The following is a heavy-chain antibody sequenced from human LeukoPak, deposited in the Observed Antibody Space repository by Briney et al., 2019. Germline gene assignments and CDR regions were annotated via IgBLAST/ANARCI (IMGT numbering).Heavy chain of an antibody. Sequence: PSETLSLTCAVYGGSFSGYYWSWIRQPPGKGLEWIGEINHSGSTNYNPSLKSRVTISVDTSKNQFSLKLSSVTAADTAVYYCARHEQLSPLEYAFDIWGQGTMVTVSS. J-gene: IGHJ3*02. V-gene: IGHV4-34*01. CDR3: ARHEQLSPLEYAFDI. D-gene: IGHD6-13*01. CDR2: INHSGST. CDR1: GGSFSGYY.